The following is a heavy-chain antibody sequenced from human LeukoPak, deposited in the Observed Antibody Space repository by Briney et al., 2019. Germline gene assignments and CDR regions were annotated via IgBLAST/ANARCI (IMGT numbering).Heavy chain of an antibody. V-gene: IGHV4-59*12. CDR1: GGSISSYY. J-gene: IGHJ4*02. CDR2: IDDSGST. CDR3: ARGSGWLHYFDY. D-gene: IGHD6-19*01. Sequence: SETLSLTCTVSGGSISSYYWSWIRQPPGKGLEWIGYIDDSGSTNYNPSLKSRVTISVDTSKNQFSLKLSSVTAADTAVYYCARGSGWLHYFDYWGQGTLVTVSS.